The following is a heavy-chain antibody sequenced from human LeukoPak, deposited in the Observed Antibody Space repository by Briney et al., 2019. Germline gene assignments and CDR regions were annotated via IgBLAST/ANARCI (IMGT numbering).Heavy chain of an antibody. CDR3: ARPSGSYPTHFDL. CDR2: IYPGDSDT. J-gene: IGHJ2*01. V-gene: IGHV5-51*01. Sequence: GESLKISCKGSGYSFTSYWIGWVRQMPGKGLEWMGIIYPGDSDTRYSTSFQGQVTISADKSINTAYLQWSSLKASDTAMYYCARPSGSYPTHFDLWGRGTLVTVSS. CDR1: GYSFTSYW. D-gene: IGHD1-26*01.